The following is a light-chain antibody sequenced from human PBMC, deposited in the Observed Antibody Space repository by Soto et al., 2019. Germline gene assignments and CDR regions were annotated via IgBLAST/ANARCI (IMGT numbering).Light chain of an antibody. CDR3: CSHAGGGTML. CDR2: EDN. V-gene: IGLV2-23*01. J-gene: IGLJ2*01. Sequence: QSALAQPAYVSGSPVQSSTISCTGTSRVVGRYNLVSWYQQNPGKAPKLVIYEDNKRPSGVSNRFSGSKSGNTASLTISGLQADDEADYYCCSHAGGGTMLFGGGTKLTVL. CDR1: SRVVGRYNL.